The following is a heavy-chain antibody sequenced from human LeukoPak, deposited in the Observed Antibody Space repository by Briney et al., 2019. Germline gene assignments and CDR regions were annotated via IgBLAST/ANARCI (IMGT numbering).Heavy chain of an antibody. V-gene: IGHV4-30-4*01. CDR1: GGSISSGDYY. Sequence: SQTLSLTCTVSGGSISSGDYYWSWIRQPPGKGLEWIGYIYYSGSTYYNPSLKSRVTISVDTSKNQFSLKLSSVTAADTAVYYCARRGYSYGTIDYWGQGTLVTVSS. J-gene: IGHJ4*02. CDR2: IYYSGST. CDR3: ARRGYSYGTIDY. D-gene: IGHD5-18*01.